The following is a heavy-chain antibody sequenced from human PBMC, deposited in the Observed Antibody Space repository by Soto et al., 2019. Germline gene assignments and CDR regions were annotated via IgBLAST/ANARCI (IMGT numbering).Heavy chain of an antibody. Sequence: GASVKVSCKASGYTFTSYDINWVRQATGQGLEWMGWMNPNSGNTGYAQKFQGRVTMTRNTSISTAYMELSSLRSEDTAVYYCARVDTAMVVGAFDIWGQGTMFTVSS. D-gene: IGHD5-18*01. CDR2: MNPNSGNT. CDR1: GYTFTSYD. J-gene: IGHJ3*02. CDR3: ARVDTAMVVGAFDI. V-gene: IGHV1-8*01.